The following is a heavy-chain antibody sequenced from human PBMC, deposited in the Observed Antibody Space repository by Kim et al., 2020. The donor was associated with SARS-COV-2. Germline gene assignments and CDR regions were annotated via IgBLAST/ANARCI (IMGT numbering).Heavy chain of an antibody. CDR3: AGAVVTEYCFDY. V-gene: IGHV3-30*02. Sequence: YYADSVKGRFTISRDNSKNTRYLQMDSLRAEDTSVYYCAGAVVTEYCFDYWGQGTLVTVSS. D-gene: IGHD1-20*01. J-gene: IGHJ4*02.